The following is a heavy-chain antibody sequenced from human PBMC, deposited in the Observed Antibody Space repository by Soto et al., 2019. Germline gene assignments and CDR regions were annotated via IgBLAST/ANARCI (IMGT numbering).Heavy chain of an antibody. D-gene: IGHD3-3*01. J-gene: IGHJ5*02. CDR2: IHYSGST. V-gene: IGHV4-39*01. CDR1: GGSISSSSYY. Sequence: SETLSLTCTVSGGSISSSSYYWGWIRQPPGKGLEWIGSIHYSGSTYYNPSLKSRVTISVDTSRNQFSLRLNSLTAADRAVYFCARGVTVFGLVSRFWFDPWGQGTVVTVSS. CDR3: ARGVTVFGLVSRFWFDP.